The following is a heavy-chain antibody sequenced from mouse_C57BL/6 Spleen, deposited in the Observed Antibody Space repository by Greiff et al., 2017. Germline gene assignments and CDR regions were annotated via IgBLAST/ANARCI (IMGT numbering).Heavy chain of an antibody. Sequence: EVKLMESGPGLVKPSQSLSLTCSVTGYSITSGYYWNWIRQFPGNKLEWMGYISYDGSNNYNPSLKNRISITRDTSKNQFFLKLNSVTTEDTATYYCARGPIYYGSSHWYFDVWGTGTTVTVSS. CDR2: ISYDGSN. J-gene: IGHJ1*03. V-gene: IGHV3-6*01. CDR3: ARGPIYYGSSHWYFDV. CDR1: GYSITSGYY. D-gene: IGHD1-1*01.